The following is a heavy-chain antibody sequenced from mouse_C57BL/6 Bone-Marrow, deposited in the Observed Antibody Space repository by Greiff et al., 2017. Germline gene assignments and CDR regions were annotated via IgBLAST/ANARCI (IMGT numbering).Heavy chain of an antibody. CDR2: ISSGGSYT. J-gene: IGHJ4*01. V-gene: IGHV5-6*01. D-gene: IGHD2-5*01. CDR1: GFTFSSYG. CDR3: ARHYSNHYDIDY. Sequence: EVMLVESGGDLVKPGGSLKLSCAASGFTFSSYGMSWVRQTPDKRLEWVATISSGGSYTYYPDSVKGRFTISRDNAKNTLYLQMSSLKSEDTAIYYWARHYSNHYDIDYWGQGTSVTVSS.